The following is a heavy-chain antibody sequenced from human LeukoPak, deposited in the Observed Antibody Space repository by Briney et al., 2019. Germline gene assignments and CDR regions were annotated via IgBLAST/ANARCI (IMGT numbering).Heavy chain of an antibody. V-gene: IGHV5-51*01. D-gene: IGHD6-13*01. CDR3: ARQRPYSSSWLDAFDI. J-gene: IGHJ3*02. Sequence: GESLKISCKGSGYIFTSYWIGWVRQMPGKGLEWMGIIYPGDSDTRYSPSFQGQVTISADKSISTAYLQWSSLKASDTAMYYCARQRPYSSSWLDAFDIWGQGTMVTVSS. CDR2: IYPGDSDT. CDR1: GYIFTSYW.